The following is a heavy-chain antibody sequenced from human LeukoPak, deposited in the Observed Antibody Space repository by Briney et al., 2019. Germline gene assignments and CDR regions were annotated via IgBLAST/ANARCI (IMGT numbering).Heavy chain of an antibody. Sequence: GGSLRLSCAASGFTFSSYAMSWVRQAPGKGLEWVSAISGRGGSTYYADSVKGRFTISRDNSKNTLYLQMNDVRAEDAAIYFCARRGSEWNSYFYPMDVWGQGTTVTVSS. D-gene: IGHD3-3*01. CDR3: ARRGSEWNSYFYPMDV. V-gene: IGHV3-23*01. CDR1: GFTFSSYA. CDR2: ISGRGGST. J-gene: IGHJ6*02.